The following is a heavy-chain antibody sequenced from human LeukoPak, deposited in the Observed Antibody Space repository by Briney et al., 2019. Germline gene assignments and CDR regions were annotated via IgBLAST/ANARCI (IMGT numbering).Heavy chain of an antibody. J-gene: IGHJ3*02. Sequence: SETLSLTCTVSGDSISSGDYYWSWIRQPAGKGLEWIGRSSSSGSTNYNPSLKSRVTISVDTSKNQFSLKLSSVTAADTAVYFCARGPYSYDSSGAFDIWGQGTMVTVSS. D-gene: IGHD3-22*01. CDR3: ARGPYSYDSSGAFDI. CDR1: GDSISSGDYY. CDR2: SSSSGST. V-gene: IGHV4-61*02.